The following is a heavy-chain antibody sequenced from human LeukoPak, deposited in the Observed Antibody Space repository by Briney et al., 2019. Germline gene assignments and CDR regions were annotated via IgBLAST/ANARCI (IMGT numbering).Heavy chain of an antibody. J-gene: IGHJ5*02. Sequence: ASVKVSCKASGYTFTGYYMHWVRQAPGQGLEWMGWINPNSGGTNYAQKFQGRVTMTRDTSISTAYMEPSRLRSDDTAVYYCARPYISSSWYRNWFDPWGQGTLVTVSS. CDR3: ARPYISSSWYRNWFDP. D-gene: IGHD6-13*01. CDR2: INPNSGGT. CDR1: GYTFTGYY. V-gene: IGHV1-2*02.